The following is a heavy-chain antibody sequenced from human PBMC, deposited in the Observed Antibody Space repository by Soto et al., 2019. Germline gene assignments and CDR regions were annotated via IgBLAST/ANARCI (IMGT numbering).Heavy chain of an antibody. Sequence: GGSLRLSCAASGFTFSSYAMHWVRQAPGKGLEWVAVISYDGSNKYYADSVKGRFTISRDNSKNTLYLRMNSLRAEDTAVYYCARTHRGVFNYYYGMDVWGQGTTVTVSS. CDR1: GFTFSSYA. CDR3: ARTHRGVFNYYYGMDV. J-gene: IGHJ6*02. D-gene: IGHD1-26*01. V-gene: IGHV3-30-3*01. CDR2: ISYDGSNK.